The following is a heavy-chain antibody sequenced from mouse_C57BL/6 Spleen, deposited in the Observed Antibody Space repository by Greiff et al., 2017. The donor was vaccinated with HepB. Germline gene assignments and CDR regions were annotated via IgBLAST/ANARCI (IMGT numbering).Heavy chain of an antibody. J-gene: IGHJ3*01. CDR2: IDPSDSET. Sequence: QVQLQQPGAELVRPGSSVKLSCKASGYTFTSYWMHWVKQRPIQGLEWIGNIDPSDSETHYNQKFKDKATLTVDKSSSTAYMQLSSLTSEDSAVYDGAREGDYGGFAYWGQGTLVTVSA. CDR3: AREGDYGGFAY. V-gene: IGHV1-52*01. CDR1: GYTFTSYW. D-gene: IGHD2-4*01.